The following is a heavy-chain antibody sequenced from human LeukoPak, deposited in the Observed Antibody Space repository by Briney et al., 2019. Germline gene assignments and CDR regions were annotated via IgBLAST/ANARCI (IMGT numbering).Heavy chain of an antibody. V-gene: IGHV4-34*01. CDR3: ARGRAVASDY. D-gene: IGHD6-19*01. CDR1: GGSFSGFY. CDR2: INHSGST. Sequence: SESLSLTCAVYGGSFSGFYWSWIRQPPGKGLEWIGEINHSGSTNYNPSLKSRVTISVDTSKNQFSLKLSSVTAADTAVYYCARGRAVASDYWGQGTLVTVSS. J-gene: IGHJ4*02.